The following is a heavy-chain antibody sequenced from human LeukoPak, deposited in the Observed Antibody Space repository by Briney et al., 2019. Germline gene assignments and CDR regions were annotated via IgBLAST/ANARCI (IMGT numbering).Heavy chain of an antibody. Sequence: ASVKVSCKASGYTFTSYDINWVRQATGQGLEWMGWMNPNSGNTGYAQKFQGRVTMTRNTSISTAYMELSSLRSEDTAVYYCARTMVREVNWFDPWGQGTLVTVSS. V-gene: IGHV1-8*01. CDR2: MNPNSGNT. CDR3: ARTMVREVNWFDP. J-gene: IGHJ5*02. CDR1: GYTFTSYD. D-gene: IGHD3-10*01.